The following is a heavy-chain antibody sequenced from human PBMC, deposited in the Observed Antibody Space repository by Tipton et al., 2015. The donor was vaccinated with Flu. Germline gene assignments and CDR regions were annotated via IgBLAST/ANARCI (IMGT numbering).Heavy chain of an antibody. D-gene: IGHD2-15*01. V-gene: IGHV1-18*04. J-gene: IGHJ6*02. CDR1: GYTFTSYN. Sequence: QLVQSGAEVKKPGASVKVSCKASGYTFTSYNMHWVRQAPGQGLEWMGGFSAYNGNGIYAQKFQGRVTMTTDTSTSSAYMELRSLRTDDTAVYFCARASSRGTYHGYPEGYFALDVWGQGTTVTVSS. CDR3: ARASSRGTYHGYPEGYFALDV. CDR2: FSAYNGNG.